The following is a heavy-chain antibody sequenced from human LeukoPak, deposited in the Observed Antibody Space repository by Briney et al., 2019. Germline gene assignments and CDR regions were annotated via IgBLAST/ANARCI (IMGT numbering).Heavy chain of an antibody. J-gene: IGHJ4*02. V-gene: IGHV3-23*01. CDR3: ARVRFSFVPAK. CDR2: ISRSGVAT. CDR1: GFTYTSFA. D-gene: IGHD2-2*01. Sequence: PGGSLRLSCAASGFTYTSFAMSWVRQAPGKGLEWVSTISRSGVATYYANSVKGRFTISRDNSKNTVYLQMNSLRAEDTAVYYCARVRFSFVPAKWGQGTLVTVSS.